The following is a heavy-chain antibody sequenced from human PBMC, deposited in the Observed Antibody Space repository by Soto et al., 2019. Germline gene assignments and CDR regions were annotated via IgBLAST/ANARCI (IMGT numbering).Heavy chain of an antibody. D-gene: IGHD2-21*01. CDR2: IGPAGDT. CDR1: GFTFSDYE. Sequence: EVQLVESGGGLVQPGGSLRLSCAASGFTFSDYEMHWVRQVAGRGLEWVSGIGPAGDTNYLGSVRGRFTIARDNDKNSVYLQMKSLRAEDKAVYYCVGRRPVINDYSGLADWGQGTRVSVS. CDR3: VGRRPVINDYSGLAD. J-gene: IGHJ6*02. V-gene: IGHV3-13*01.